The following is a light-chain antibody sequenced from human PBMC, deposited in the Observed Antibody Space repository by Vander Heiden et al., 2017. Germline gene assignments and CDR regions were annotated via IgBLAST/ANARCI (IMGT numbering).Light chain of an antibody. J-gene: IGLJ3*02. CDR3: CSYAGSYTWV. V-gene: IGLV2-11*01. Sequence: QSALTQPRSGSGSPGQSVTISCSGTSSDVGAYDYVSWYQQHPGKAPKLLIYDVTKWPSGVPDRFSGSKSGNTATLTISGLLTEDEADYYCCSYAGSYTWVFGGGTKVTVL. CDR2: DVT. CDR1: SSDVGAYDY.